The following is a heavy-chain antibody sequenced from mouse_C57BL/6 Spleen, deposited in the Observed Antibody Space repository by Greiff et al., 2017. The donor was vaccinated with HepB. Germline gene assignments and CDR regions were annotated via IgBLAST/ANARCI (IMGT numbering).Heavy chain of an antibody. CDR1: GFTFSSYA. J-gene: IGHJ4*01. V-gene: IGHV5-4*01. CDR2: ISDGGSYT. Sequence: EVKLMESGGGLVKPGGSLKLSCAASGFTFSSYAMSWVRQTPEKRLEWVATISDGGSYTYYPDNVKGRFTISRDNAKNNLYLQMSHLKSEDTAMYYCARDLMITAMDYWGQGTSVTVSS. D-gene: IGHD2-4*01. CDR3: ARDLMITAMDY.